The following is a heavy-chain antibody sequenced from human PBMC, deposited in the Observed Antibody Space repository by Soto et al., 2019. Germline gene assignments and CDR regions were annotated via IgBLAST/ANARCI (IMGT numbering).Heavy chain of an antibody. CDR1: GYGFTTYG. CDR2: ISAHNGNT. D-gene: IGHD1-1*01. J-gene: IGHJ4*02. Sequence: QVHLVQSGAEVKKPGASVKVSCKGSGYGFTTYGITWVRQAPGQGLEWMAWISAHNGNTNHGQKLQGRVTVTRDTSTSTAYMELRSLRSDDTAVYYCARGRYGDYWGQGALVTVSS. CDR3: ARGRYGDY. V-gene: IGHV1-18*01.